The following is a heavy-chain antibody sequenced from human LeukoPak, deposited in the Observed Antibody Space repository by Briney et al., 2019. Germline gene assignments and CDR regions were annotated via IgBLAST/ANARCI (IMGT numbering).Heavy chain of an antibody. Sequence: SETLSLTCTVSGGSISSYYWSWIRQPPGKGLDWIGYIYYSGSTNYNPSLKSRVTISVDTSKNQFSLRLSSVTAADTALYYCARVMRYSSSYQVVDYWGQGTLVTVSS. CDR2: IYYSGST. CDR1: GGSISSYY. J-gene: IGHJ4*02. CDR3: ARVMRYSSSYQVVDY. V-gene: IGHV4-59*01. D-gene: IGHD6-13*01.